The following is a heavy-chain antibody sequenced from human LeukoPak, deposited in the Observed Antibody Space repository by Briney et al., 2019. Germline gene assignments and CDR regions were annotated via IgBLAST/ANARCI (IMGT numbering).Heavy chain of an antibody. Sequence: GGSLRLSCATSGFTFTFWMSWVRQAPGKGLEWVANIKQDGSIKNYVDSVKGRFTISRDNAKSSLYLQMNSLRAEDTAVYYCARDGGYDNHYYYYYMDVWGKGTTVTVSS. CDR1: GFTFTFW. CDR2: IKQDGSIK. J-gene: IGHJ6*03. CDR3: ARDGGYDNHYYYYYMDV. V-gene: IGHV3-7*01. D-gene: IGHD5-12*01.